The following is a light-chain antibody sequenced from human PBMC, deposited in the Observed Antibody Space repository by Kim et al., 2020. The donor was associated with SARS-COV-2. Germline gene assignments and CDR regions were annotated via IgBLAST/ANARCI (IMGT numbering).Light chain of an antibody. V-gene: IGLV4-69*01. CDR2: LNSDGSH. CDR1: SGHSSYA. J-gene: IGLJ3*02. CDR3: QTWGTGFRV. Sequence: QLVLTQSPSASASLGASVKLTCTLSSGHSSYAIAWHQQQPEKGPRYLMILNSDGSHSKGDGIPDRFSGSSSGAERYLTISSLQSEDEADYYCQTWGTGFRVFGGGTQLTVL.